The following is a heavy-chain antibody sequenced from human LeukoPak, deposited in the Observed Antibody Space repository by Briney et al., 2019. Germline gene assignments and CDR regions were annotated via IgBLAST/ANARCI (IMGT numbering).Heavy chain of an antibody. V-gene: IGHV3-30*02. J-gene: IGHJ4*02. CDR3: AKDGTSYYYIYY. D-gene: IGHD2/OR15-2a*01. CDR1: GFTFNDYG. Sequence: GGSLRLSCAASGFTFNDYGMHWVRQAPGKGLEWLAFIRYDGSNTYYADSVKGRFTVSRDDSKNTLYLQMNSLRGDDTAVYYCAKDGTSYYYIYYWGQGTLVTVSS. CDR2: IRYDGSNT.